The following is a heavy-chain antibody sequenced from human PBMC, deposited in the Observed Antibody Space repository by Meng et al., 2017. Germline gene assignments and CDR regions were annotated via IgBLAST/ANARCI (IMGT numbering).Heavy chain of an antibody. CDR2: KYHSGST. D-gene: IGHD1-26*01. J-gene: IGHJ5*02. V-gene: IGHV4-34*01. CDR3: SRGGWRCNSVDP. CDR1: VRSLGGRY. Sequence: PLETMSLTPSFSVRSLGGRYTSYIRLPSAKGQAGIGEKYHSGSTNYHTSHNSQIIISVDTSNNQCSLKLNTDTAADTAVYYSSRGGWRCNSVDPWGQGTLVTVSS.